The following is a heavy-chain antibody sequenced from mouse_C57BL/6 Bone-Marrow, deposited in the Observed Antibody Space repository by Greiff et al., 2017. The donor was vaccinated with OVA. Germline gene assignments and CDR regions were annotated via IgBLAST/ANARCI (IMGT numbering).Heavy chain of an antibody. V-gene: IGHV5-4*01. CDR2: ISDGGSYT. CDR1: GFTFSSYA. CDR3: ARDGIYYGAMDY. J-gene: IGHJ4*01. D-gene: IGHD2-1*01. Sequence: DVMLVESGGGLVKPGGSLKLSCAASGFTFSSYAMSWVRQTPEKRLEWVATISDGGSYTYYPDNVKGRFTISRDNAKNNLYLQMSHLKSEDTAMYYCARDGIYYGAMDYWGQGTSVTVSS.